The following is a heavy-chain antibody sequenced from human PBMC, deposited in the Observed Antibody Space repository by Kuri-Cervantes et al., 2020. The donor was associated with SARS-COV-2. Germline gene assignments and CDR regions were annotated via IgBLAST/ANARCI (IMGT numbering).Heavy chain of an antibody. CDR2: INPNFGGT. V-gene: IGHV1-2*02. Sequence: ASVKVSCKASGYTFTGYYIHWVRQAPGQGLEWMGWINPNFGGTNYAQEFQGRVTMTRDTSISTAYMNLSSLRSEDTAVYYCVTDLTANNWDPDAFDAWGQGIMVTVSS. CDR3: VTDLTANNWDPDAFDA. CDR1: GYTFTGYY. D-gene: IGHD1-1*01. J-gene: IGHJ3*01.